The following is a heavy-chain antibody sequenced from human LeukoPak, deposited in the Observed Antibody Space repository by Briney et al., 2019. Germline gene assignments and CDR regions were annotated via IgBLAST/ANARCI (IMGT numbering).Heavy chain of an antibody. CDR2: INHSGST. D-gene: IGHD3-10*01. Sequence: SETLSLTCAVYGGSFSGYYWSWIRQPPGKGLEWIGEINHSGSTNYNPSLKSRVTISVDTSKNQFSLKLSSVTAADTAVYYCARERYYYGSGSYCGPYYYYGMDVWGQGTTVTVSS. J-gene: IGHJ6*02. CDR3: ARERYYYGSGSYCGPYYYYGMDV. V-gene: IGHV4-34*01. CDR1: GGSFSGYY.